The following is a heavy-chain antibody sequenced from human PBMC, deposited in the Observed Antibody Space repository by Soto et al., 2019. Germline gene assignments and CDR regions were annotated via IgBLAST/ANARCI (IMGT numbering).Heavy chain of an antibody. Sequence: PSETLSLTCAVYGGSFSGYYWSWIRQPPGKGLEWIGEINHSGSTNYNPSLKSRVTISVDTSKNQFSLKLSSVTAADTAVYYCARGSGIAAAGNWFDPWGQGTLVTV. D-gene: IGHD6-13*01. CDR2: INHSGST. J-gene: IGHJ5*02. CDR1: GGSFSGYY. V-gene: IGHV4-34*01. CDR3: ARGSGIAAAGNWFDP.